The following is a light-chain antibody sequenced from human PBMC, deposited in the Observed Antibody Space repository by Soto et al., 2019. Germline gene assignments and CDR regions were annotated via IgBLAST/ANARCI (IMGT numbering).Light chain of an antibody. CDR1: QGISRS. V-gene: IGKV1D-12*01. Sequence: DIHMTQSPSSVSASVGDRFTISCQASQGISRSLAWYQQKPGKAPKFLIYAASGLHSGVPSRFSGSGFGTDFTLTISSLQPEDFATYYCQQASSFPLTFGGGTKVDIK. CDR2: AAS. J-gene: IGKJ4*01. CDR3: QQASSFPLT.